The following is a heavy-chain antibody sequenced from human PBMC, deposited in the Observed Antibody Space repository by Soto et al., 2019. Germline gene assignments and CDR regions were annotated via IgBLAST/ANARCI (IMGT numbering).Heavy chain of an antibody. J-gene: IGHJ4*02. CDR1: GYSFTSYW. CDR3: ARRRYCSGGSCYSDFDY. CDR2: IYPGDSDT. Sequence: GESLKISCKGSGYSFTSYWIGWVHQMPGKGLEWMGIIYPGDSDTRYSPSFQGQVTISADKSISTAYLQWSSLKASDTAMYYCARRRYCSGGSCYSDFDYWGQGTLVTVSS. V-gene: IGHV5-51*07. D-gene: IGHD2-15*01.